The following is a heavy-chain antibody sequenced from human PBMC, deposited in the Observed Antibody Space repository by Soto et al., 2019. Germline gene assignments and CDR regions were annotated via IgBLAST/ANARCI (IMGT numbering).Heavy chain of an antibody. CDR2: ISYDGSNK. Sequence: QVQLVESGGGVVQPGRSLRLSCAASGFTFSSYGMHWVRQAPGKGLEWVAVISYDGSNKYYADSVKGRFTISRDNSKNTLYLQMNSLRAEDTAVYYWAKDAYYYDSSGYPDYWGQGPLVTVSS. CDR1: GFTFSSYG. D-gene: IGHD3-22*01. J-gene: IGHJ4*02. CDR3: AKDAYYYDSSGYPDY. V-gene: IGHV3-30*18.